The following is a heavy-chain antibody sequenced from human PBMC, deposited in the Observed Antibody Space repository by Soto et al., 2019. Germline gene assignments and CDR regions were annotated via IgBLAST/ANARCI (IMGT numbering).Heavy chain of an antibody. J-gene: IGHJ4*02. CDR1: GFTFNTHW. CDR2: IYFDGITT. V-gene: IGHV3-74*01. Sequence: GGSLRLSCTASGFTFNTHWMHWVRQAPGKGLVWVSRIYFDGITTNYADSVKGRLTVSRDNAKNTVYLHVNTLRGEDTAVYYCARGGAMGVDYWGQGTLVTVSS. CDR3: ARGGAMGVDY. D-gene: IGHD1-26*01.